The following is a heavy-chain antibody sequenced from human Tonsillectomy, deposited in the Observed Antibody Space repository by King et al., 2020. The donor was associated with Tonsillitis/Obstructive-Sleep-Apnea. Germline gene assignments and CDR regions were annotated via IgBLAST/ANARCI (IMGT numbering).Heavy chain of an antibody. J-gene: IGHJ4*02. V-gene: IGHV4-34*01. CDR3: ASLRNSSRVDY. D-gene: IGHD2/OR15-2a*01. Sequence: VQLQQWGAGLLKPSETLSLNCAVYGGSYSFDYWSWIRLPPGKGREWMVEINHSGSTKYNPSLKSRVTISVDTSKNQFSLKLTSVTAADTAVYCCASLRNSSRVDYWGQGTLVTVSS. CDR1: GGSYSFDY. CDR2: INHSGST.